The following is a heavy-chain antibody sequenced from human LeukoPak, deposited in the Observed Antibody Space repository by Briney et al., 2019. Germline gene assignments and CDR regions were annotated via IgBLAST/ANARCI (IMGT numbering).Heavy chain of an antibody. Sequence: GGSLRLSCEGSGFTFTTYAMSWVRQAPGKGLEWVSVISASGGSTYYADSVKGRFTISRDNAKNSLYLQMNSLRAEDTALYYCARDRGIVVVTADPDGWFDPWGQGTLVTVSS. J-gene: IGHJ5*02. D-gene: IGHD2-21*02. CDR2: ISASGGST. CDR1: GFTFTTYA. V-gene: IGHV3-23*01. CDR3: ARDRGIVVVTADPDGWFDP.